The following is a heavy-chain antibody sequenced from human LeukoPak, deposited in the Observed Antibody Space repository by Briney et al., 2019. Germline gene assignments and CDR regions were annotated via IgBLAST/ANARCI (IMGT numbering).Heavy chain of an antibody. V-gene: IGHV3-30*18. D-gene: IGHD3-22*01. Sequence: GGSLRLSCAASGFTFSSYGMHWVRQAPGKGLEWVAVISYDGSNKYYADSVKGRFTIPRDNSKNTLYLQMNSLRAEDMAVYYCAKDSNYDSSGSPGTLFDYWGQGTLVTVSS. CDR2: ISYDGSNK. J-gene: IGHJ4*02. CDR3: AKDSNYDSSGSPGTLFDY. CDR1: GFTFSSYG.